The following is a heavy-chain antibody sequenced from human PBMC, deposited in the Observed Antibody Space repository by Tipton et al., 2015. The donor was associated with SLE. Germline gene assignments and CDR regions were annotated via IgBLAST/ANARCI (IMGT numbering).Heavy chain of an antibody. CDR3: ARRTSGYAPDY. J-gene: IGHJ4*02. Sequence: TLSLTCTVSGGSTRRHYWSWVRLSPGKGLEWVVYTYNNDRTKYNPSLESRVTVSVDTSKNLLSLKLSSVTAADTAFNYCARRTSGYAPDYWGPGTLVTAPS. CDR1: GGSTRRHY. V-gene: IGHV4-59*11. CDR2: TYNNDRT. D-gene: IGHD5-12*01.